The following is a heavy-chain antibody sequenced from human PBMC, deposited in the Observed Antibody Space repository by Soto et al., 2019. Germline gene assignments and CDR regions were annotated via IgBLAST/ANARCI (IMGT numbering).Heavy chain of an antibody. CDR2: IYYSGST. D-gene: IGHD2-2*01. Sequence: SETLSLTCTVSGGSISSGGYYWSWIRQHPGKGLEWIGYIYYSGSTYYNPSLKSRVTISVDTSKNQFSLKLSSVTAADTAVYYCARVVVPAAKDYWGQGTLVTVSS. J-gene: IGHJ4*02. CDR1: GGSISSGGYY. V-gene: IGHV4-31*03. CDR3: ARVVVPAAKDY.